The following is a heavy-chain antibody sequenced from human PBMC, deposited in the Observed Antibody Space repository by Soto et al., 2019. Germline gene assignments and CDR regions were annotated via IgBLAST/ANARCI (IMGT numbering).Heavy chain of an antibody. CDR3: ARENYGMDV. Sequence: QVQLVESGGGVVQPGRSLRLSCAASGFTFSSYGMHWVRQAPGKGLEGVAVIWYDGSNKYYADSVKGRFTISRDNSKNTLYLQMNSLRAEDTAVYYCARENYGMDVWGQGTTVTVSS. CDR2: IWYDGSNK. V-gene: IGHV3-33*01. CDR1: GFTFSSYG. J-gene: IGHJ6*02.